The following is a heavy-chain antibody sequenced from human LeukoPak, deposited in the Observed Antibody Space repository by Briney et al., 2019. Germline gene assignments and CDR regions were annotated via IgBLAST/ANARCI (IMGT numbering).Heavy chain of an antibody. CDR2: IYSGGST. Sequence: PGGSLRLSCAASGFTVSSNYMSWVRQAPGKGLEWVSVIYSGGSTYYADSVKGRFTISRDNSKNTLYLQMNSLRAEDTAVYYCARAFDYSNPFDYWGQGTLVTVSS. CDR3: ARAFDYSNPFDY. J-gene: IGHJ4*02. CDR1: GFTVSSNY. D-gene: IGHD4-11*01. V-gene: IGHV3-53*01.